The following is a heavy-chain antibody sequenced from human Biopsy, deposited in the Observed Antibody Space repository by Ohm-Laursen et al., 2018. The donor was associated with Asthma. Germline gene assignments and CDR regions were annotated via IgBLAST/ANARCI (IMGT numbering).Heavy chain of an antibody. Sequence: SETLSLTCALSGGPLRGYVWAWIRQPPGKGLEWIGEVPQGGVTAVNPSHKSRVTISMDPSKSQSYLSLRSMTAADTAVYYCASGPEWSGLDVWGQGTTVTVSS. D-gene: IGHD1-14*01. V-gene: IGHV4-34*01. J-gene: IGHJ6*02. CDR3: ASGPEWSGLDV. CDR1: GGPLRGYV. CDR2: VPQGGVT.